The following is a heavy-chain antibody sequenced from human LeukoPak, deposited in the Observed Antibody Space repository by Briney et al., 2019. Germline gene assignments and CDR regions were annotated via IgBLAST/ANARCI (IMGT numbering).Heavy chain of an antibody. CDR3: AKGIYSSGWSYFDY. Sequence: GGSLRLSCAASGFTFSNSAMSWVRQAPGKGLEWVSTLSGSGITTYYADSVKGRFTISRDNSKNTLYLQMNSLRAEDTAVYYCAKGIYSSGWSYFDYWGRGTLVIVSS. CDR2: LSGSGITT. D-gene: IGHD6-19*01. CDR1: GFTFSNSA. J-gene: IGHJ4*02. V-gene: IGHV3-23*01.